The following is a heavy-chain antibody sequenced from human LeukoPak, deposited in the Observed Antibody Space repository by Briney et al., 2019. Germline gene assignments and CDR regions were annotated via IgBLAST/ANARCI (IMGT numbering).Heavy chain of an antibody. CDR1: GFTVSSNY. CDR2: IYSGGST. D-gene: IGHD6-19*01. CDR3: AREGSSGWYSPTWYCPFDY. V-gene: IGHV3-66*01. Sequence: GGSLRLSCAASGFTVSSNYMSWVRQAPGKGLEWVSVIYSGGSTYYADSVKGRFTISRDNSKNTLYLQMNSLRAEDTAVYYCAREGSSGWYSPTWYCPFDYWGQGTLVTVSS. J-gene: IGHJ4*02.